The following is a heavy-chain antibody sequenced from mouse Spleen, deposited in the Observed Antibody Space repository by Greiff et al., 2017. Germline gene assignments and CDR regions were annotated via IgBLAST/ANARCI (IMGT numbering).Heavy chain of an antibody. CDR3: ARRWEDLPGYYYAMDY. D-gene: IGHD5-1*01. Sequence: QVQLKESGPGILQSSQTLSLTCSFSGFSLSTSGMGVSWIRQPSGKGLEWLAHIYWDDDKRYNPSLKSRLTISKDTSRNQVFLKITSVDTADTATYYCARRWEDLPGYYYAMDYWGQGTSVTVSS. CDR2: IYWDDDK. CDR1: GFSLSTSGMG. V-gene: IGHV8-12*01. J-gene: IGHJ4*01.